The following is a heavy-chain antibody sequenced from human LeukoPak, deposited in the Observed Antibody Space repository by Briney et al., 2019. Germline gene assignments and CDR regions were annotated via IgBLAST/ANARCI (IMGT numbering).Heavy chain of an antibody. J-gene: IGHJ4*02. V-gene: IGHV1-69*04. CDR1: GGTFSSYA. CDR2: IIPIFGIA. Sequence: SVKVSCKASGGTFSSYAISWVRQAPGQGLEWMGRIIPIFGIANYAQKFQGRVTITADKSTSTAYMELSSLRSEDTGVYYCARDPEIYGDYVYFDYWGQGTLVTVSS. D-gene: IGHD4-17*01. CDR3: ARDPEIYGDYVYFDY.